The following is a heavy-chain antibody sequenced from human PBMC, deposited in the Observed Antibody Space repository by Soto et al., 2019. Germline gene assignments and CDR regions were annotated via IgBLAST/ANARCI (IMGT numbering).Heavy chain of an antibody. V-gene: IGHV3-23*01. Sequence: EVQLLESGGGLVQPGRSLRLSCAASGFTFSNYAMSWVRQAPGQGLDWVSDISGSGGTTYYADSVKGQFTISRDNSKNTLFLQMNSLRAEDAAVYYCAKFFVETGSNSGWHWSFHYWGQGTLVTVSS. J-gene: IGHJ4*02. CDR2: ISGSGGTT. CDR1: GFTFSNYA. CDR3: AKFFVETGSNSGWHWSFHY. D-gene: IGHD6-25*01.